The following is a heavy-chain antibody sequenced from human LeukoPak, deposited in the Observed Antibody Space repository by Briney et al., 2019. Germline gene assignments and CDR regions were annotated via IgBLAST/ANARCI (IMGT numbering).Heavy chain of an antibody. CDR1: GYTFPGYY. CDR3: ARDRGYSYGNYFDY. Sequence: ASVKVSCKASGYTFPGYYIHWVRQAPGQGLEWMGWINPNSGGTNYAQKFQGRVTMTRDTSISTAYMELSRLRSDDTAVYYCARDRGYSYGNYFDYWGQGTLVTVSS. J-gene: IGHJ4*02. V-gene: IGHV1-2*02. CDR2: INPNSGGT. D-gene: IGHD5-18*01.